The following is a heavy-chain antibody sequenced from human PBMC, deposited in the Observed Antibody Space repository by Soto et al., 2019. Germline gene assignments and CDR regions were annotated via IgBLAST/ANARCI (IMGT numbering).Heavy chain of an antibody. D-gene: IGHD3-10*01. CDR2: IDPSGSYT. CDR1: GYSFTSYW. CDR3: ASFANYYGSGSSVPFDY. Sequence: GESLKISCKGSGYSFTSYWISWVRQMPGKGLEWMGRIDPSGSYTNYSPSFQGHVTISADKSISTAYLQWSSLKASDTAMYYCASFANYYGSGSSVPFDYWGQGTLVTVSS. J-gene: IGHJ4*02. V-gene: IGHV5-10-1*01.